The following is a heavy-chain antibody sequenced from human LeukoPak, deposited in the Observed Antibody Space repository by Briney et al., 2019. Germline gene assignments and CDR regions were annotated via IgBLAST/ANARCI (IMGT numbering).Heavy chain of an antibody. CDR2: IYSGGNT. J-gene: IGHJ4*02. CDR3: AKDIIGTGN. D-gene: IGHD3-10*01. CDR1: GFTFSSYA. Sequence: GGSLRLSCAASGFTFSSYAMSWVRQAPGKGLEWVSVIYSGGNTDYADSVKGRFTISRDNSKNTLYLQMNSLRAEDTAVYYCAKDIIGTGNWGQGTLVTVSS. V-gene: IGHV3-23*03.